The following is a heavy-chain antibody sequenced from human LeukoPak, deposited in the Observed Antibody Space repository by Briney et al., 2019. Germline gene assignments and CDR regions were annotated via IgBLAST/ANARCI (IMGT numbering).Heavy chain of an antibody. CDR2: VYYSGST. Sequence: SETLSLTCAVYGGSFSGYYWSWIRQPPGKGLEWIGYVYYSGSTNYNASLNSRVTIAVDTSKNQFSLNLYSVTAADTAIYFCARIGQPFFFDYWGQGSLVTVSS. V-gene: IGHV4-34*11. J-gene: IGHJ4*02. CDR3: ARIGQPFFFDY. D-gene: IGHD2-2*01. CDR1: GGSFSGYY.